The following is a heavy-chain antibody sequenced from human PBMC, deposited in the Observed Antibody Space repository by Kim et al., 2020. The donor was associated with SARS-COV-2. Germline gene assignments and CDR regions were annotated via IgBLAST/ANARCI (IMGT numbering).Heavy chain of an antibody. CDR3: ARVFCSSTSCYYYYYYMDV. D-gene: IGHD2-2*01. CDR1: GYTFTSYG. J-gene: IGHJ6*03. CDR2: ISAYNGNT. V-gene: IGHV1-18*01. Sequence: ASVKVSCKASGYTFTSYGISWVRQAPGQGLEWMGWISAYNGNTNYAQKLQGRVTMTTDTSTSTAYMELRSLRSDDTAVYYCARVFCSSTSCYYYYYYMDVWGKGTTVTVSS.